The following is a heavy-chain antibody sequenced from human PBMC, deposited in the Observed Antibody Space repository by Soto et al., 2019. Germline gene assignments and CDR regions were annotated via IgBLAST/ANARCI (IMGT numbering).Heavy chain of an antibody. CDR3: ARDGITMIRGITVFDF. J-gene: IGHJ4*02. CDR2: ISSSSDYM. V-gene: IGHV3-21*01. CDR1: GFTFSSSR. Sequence: GGSLRLSCVASGFTFSSSRMNWVRQAPGKGLEWVSFISSSSDYMYYADSVKGRFTVPRDNAKNSLYLQMDSLRAEDTAVYYCARDGITMIRGITVFDFWGQGTLVTVSS. D-gene: IGHD3-10*01.